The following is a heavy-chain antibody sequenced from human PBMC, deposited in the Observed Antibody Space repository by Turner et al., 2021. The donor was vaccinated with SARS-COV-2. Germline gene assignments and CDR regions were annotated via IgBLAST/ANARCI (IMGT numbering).Heavy chain of an antibody. CDR1: RFTISRYT. D-gene: IGHD3-22*01. CDR3: ARGTYYDVSSVYSGTNWFDP. J-gene: IGHJ5*02. CDR2: ISSCSSYI. Sequence: HLVESGGGLDNPGGYLRLSFAASRFTISRYTMYWVRQAPGNGLEWVSSISSCSSYIYYADSVKGRCTISRDNAKNSLYLQMISLRAEDTAVYYCARGTYYDVSSVYSGTNWFDPWGQGTLVTVSS. V-gene: IGHV3-21*01.